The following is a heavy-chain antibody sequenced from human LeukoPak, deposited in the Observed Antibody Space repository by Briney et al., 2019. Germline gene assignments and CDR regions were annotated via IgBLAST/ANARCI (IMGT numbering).Heavy chain of an antibody. V-gene: IGHV4-4*07. D-gene: IGHD1-26*01. J-gene: IGHJ4*02. CDR1: GVSISSYS. CDR2: IFASGTT. CDR3: ASSGGSSSFDY. Sequence: SETLSFTCTVSGVSISSYSWNWIRQPAGRGLAWIGHIFASGTTSYNPSLKSRVTMSVDTSKNQFSLKVTSVTAADTAVYYCASSGGSSSFDYWGQGTLATVSS.